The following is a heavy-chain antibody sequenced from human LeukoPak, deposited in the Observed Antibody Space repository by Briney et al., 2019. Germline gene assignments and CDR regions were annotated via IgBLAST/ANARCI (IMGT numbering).Heavy chain of an antibody. CDR2: IYYSGST. J-gene: IGHJ6*02. Sequence: SETLSLTCTVSGGSISSYYWSWIRQPPGKGLEWIGYIYYSGSTNYNPSLKSRVTISVDTSKNQFSLKLSSVTAADTAVYYCARGYPPIAARLYGMDVWGQGTMVTVSS. CDR3: ARGYPPIAARLYGMDV. D-gene: IGHD6-6*01. CDR1: GGSISSYY. V-gene: IGHV4-59*01.